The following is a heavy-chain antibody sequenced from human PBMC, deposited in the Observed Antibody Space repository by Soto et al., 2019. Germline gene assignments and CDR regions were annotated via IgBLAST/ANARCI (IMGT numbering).Heavy chain of an antibody. CDR3: ARSGYFDWLLLAHYWFDP. CDR1: GYTFTSYA. D-gene: IGHD3-9*01. Sequence: QVQLVQSGAEVKKPGASVKVSCKASGYTFTSYAMHWVRQAPGKRLEWMGWINDGNGNTKYSQKFQGRVPITRDTSATTADMEMSRLRSEDSAVYYCARSGYFDWLLLAHYWFDPWGQGTLVTVSS. V-gene: IGHV1-3*01. J-gene: IGHJ5*02. CDR2: INDGNGNT.